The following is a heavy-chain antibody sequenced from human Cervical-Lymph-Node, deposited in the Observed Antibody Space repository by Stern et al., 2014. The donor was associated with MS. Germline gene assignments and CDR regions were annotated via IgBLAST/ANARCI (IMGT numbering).Heavy chain of an antibody. Sequence: VQLVESGGGVVQPGTSLRISCGASGFTFSTYGMHWVRQTPGKGLEWVAVTWNDGSNKYYADYVQDRFTISRDNSKNTLSLQMNSLRAEDTGIYHCVRAGDGVGASLVDWGQGTLVTVFS. CDR2: TWNDGSNK. CDR1: GFTFSTYG. D-gene: IGHD1-26*01. J-gene: IGHJ1*01. CDR3: VRAGDGVGASLVD. V-gene: IGHV3-33*04.